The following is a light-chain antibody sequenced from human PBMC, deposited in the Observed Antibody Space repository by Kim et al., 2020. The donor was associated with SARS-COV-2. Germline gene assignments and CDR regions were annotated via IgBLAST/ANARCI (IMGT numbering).Light chain of an antibody. V-gene: IGKV4-1*01. J-gene: IGKJ2*01. CDR2: WAS. CDR3: QQYCNTPYT. CDR1: QSVLFRSNNKNN. Sequence: RATINCKSSQSVLFRSNNKNNLAWYQQRPGQPPKLLIYWASTRESGVPDRFSGSGAGTDFTLTISSLQAEDVAVYYCQQYCNTPYTFGQGTRLEIK.